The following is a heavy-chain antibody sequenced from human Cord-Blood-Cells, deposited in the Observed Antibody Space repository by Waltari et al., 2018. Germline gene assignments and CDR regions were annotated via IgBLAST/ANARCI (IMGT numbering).Heavy chain of an antibody. V-gene: IGHV3-73*02. CDR1: GFTFSGSA. CDR2: IRSIANSYAT. CDR3: TRHLHNYGSGSDY. J-gene: IGHJ4*02. Sequence: EVQLVESGGGLVQPGGSLKLSCAASGFTFSGSAMHWVRQASGKGLEWVGRIRSIANSYATAYAASVKGRFTISRDDSKNTAYLQMNSLKTEGTAVYYCTRHLHNYGSGSDYWGQGTLVTVSS. D-gene: IGHD3-10*01.